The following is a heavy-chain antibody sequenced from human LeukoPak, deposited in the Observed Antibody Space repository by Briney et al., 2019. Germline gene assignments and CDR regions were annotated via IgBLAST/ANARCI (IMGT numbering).Heavy chain of an antibody. CDR2: MKQDGSQK. Sequence: GGSLRLSCAASGFTFSNYWMACVRQAPGKGPEWVANMKQDGSQKNYVDSVKGRFTISRDNAKNSLYLQMNGLRAEDSSVYYCAREYDESLDYWGQGTLVTVSS. D-gene: IGHD3-3*01. J-gene: IGHJ4*02. CDR1: GFTFSNYW. V-gene: IGHV3-7*05. CDR3: AREYDESLDY.